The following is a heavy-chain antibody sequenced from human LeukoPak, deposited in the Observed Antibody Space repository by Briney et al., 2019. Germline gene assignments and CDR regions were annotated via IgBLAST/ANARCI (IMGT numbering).Heavy chain of an antibody. V-gene: IGHV4-59*12. J-gene: IGHJ4*02. CDR1: GGSIRSYY. CDR2: IYHSGST. D-gene: IGHD3-10*01. CDR3: ARDWLDSGTPDRFDY. Sequence: SETLSLTCTVSGGSIRSYYWSWIRQPPGKGLAWVGYIYHSGSTNYNPSLKSRVTISVDTSKNQFSLKLSSVTAADTAVYYCARDWLDSGTPDRFDYWGQGTLVTVSS.